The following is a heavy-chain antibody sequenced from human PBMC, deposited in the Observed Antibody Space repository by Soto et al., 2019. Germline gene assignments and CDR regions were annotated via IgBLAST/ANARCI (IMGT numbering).Heavy chain of an antibody. D-gene: IGHD3-10*01. V-gene: IGHV4-31*03. CDR3: ARASITMARGPYMDV. CDR2: MYYSGTT. Sequence: QVQLQESGPGLVKPSQTLSLTCTVSGVSISRGAYYWSWIRQHPGKGLEWIGHMYYSGTTYYNPSLKTRVIISVDTSKNQFSLKLTSVTAADTAVFFCARASITMARGPYMDVWGQGTTVTVSS. J-gene: IGHJ6*02. CDR1: GVSISRGAYY.